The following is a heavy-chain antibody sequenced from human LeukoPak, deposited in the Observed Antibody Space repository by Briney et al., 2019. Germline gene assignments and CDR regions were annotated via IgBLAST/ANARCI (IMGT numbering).Heavy chain of an antibody. CDR2: TNPRGGST. J-gene: IGHJ6*02. V-gene: IGHV1-46*01. Sequence: GASVKASCKASGYTFSNYYMHWVRQAPGQGLEWMGVTNPRGGSTTYAQKFQGRVIMSRDTSTSTVHMELSSLRSEDTAVYYCARETYNNYSGMDVWGQGTTVTVSS. CDR1: GYTFSNYY. D-gene: IGHD1-1*01. CDR3: ARETYNNYSGMDV.